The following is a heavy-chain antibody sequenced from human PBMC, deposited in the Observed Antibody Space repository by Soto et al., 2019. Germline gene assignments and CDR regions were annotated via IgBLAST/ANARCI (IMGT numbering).Heavy chain of an antibody. V-gene: IGHV1-69*13. CDR3: ARGIAVAGQIYYYGVDV. CDR1: GGTFSSYA. CDR2: IIPIFGTA. Sequence: SVKVSCKASGGTFSSYAISWVRQAPGQGLEWMGGIIPIFGTANYAQKFQGRVTITADESTSTAYMELSSLRSEDTAVYYCARGIAVAGQIYYYGVDVWGQGTTVTVSS. J-gene: IGHJ6*02. D-gene: IGHD6-19*01.